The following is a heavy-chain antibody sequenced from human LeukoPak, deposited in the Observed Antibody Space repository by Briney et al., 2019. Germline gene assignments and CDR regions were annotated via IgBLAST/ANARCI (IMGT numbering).Heavy chain of an antibody. Sequence: PSETLSLTCAVYGGSFSGYYWSWIRQPPGKGLEWIGEINHSGSTNYNPSLKSRVTISVDTSKNQFSLKLSSVTAADTAVYYCARGLWWCSTRRGCWFDPWGQGTLATVSS. D-gene: IGHD2-8*02. CDR1: GGSFSGYY. CDR2: INHSGST. CDR3: ARGLWWCSTRRGCWFDP. J-gene: IGHJ5*02. V-gene: IGHV4-34*01.